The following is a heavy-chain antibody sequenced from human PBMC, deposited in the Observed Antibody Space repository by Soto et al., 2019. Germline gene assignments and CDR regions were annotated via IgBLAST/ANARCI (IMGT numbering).Heavy chain of an antibody. V-gene: IGHV1-18*01. CDR1: GYTFFTYD. J-gene: IGHJ5*02. Sequence: QVHLVQSGVEVKTPGASVKVSCQASGYTFFTYDISWVRQAPGQGLEWMGWISTYSGDTKYAQKFQGRVTMTTDTPTTPAYPELRSSKPDGTAVYYCPRHYAGAVSGCGLDPWGQGTLVTVSS. D-gene: IGHD3-10*01. CDR3: PRHYAGAVSGCGLDP. CDR2: ISTYSGDT.